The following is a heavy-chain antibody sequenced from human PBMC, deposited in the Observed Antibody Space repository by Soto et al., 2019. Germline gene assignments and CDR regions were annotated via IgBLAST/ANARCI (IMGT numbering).Heavy chain of an antibody. Sequence: QVQLVQSGAEVKKPGASVTVSCKASGYTFTSYYIHWVRQAPGQGLEWMGIINPSAGSTSYAQKFQGRGTMTRDTSTSTVYMEVSGLRSEDTAVYYCARDQEPSTLYYDYYYMDVWGKGTTVTVSS. J-gene: IGHJ6*03. V-gene: IGHV1-46*01. CDR1: GYTFTSYY. CDR3: ARDQEPSTLYYDYYYMDV. CDR2: INPSAGST.